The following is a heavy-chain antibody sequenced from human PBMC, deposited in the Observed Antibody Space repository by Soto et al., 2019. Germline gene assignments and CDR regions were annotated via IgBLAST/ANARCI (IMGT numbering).Heavy chain of an antibody. J-gene: IGHJ4*02. V-gene: IGHV4-34*01. CDR2: INHRGST. CDR1: GGSFSGYY. D-gene: IGHD3-3*01. Sequence: QVQLQQWGAGLLKPSETLSLTCAVYGGSFSGYYWSWIRQPPGKGLEWIGEINHRGSTNYNPSLKSRVTIAVDTSKNQFSLKLSSVTAADTAVYYCARSGDGGRYDFWSGYYGYWGQGTLVTVSS. CDR3: ARSGDGGRYDFWSGYYGY.